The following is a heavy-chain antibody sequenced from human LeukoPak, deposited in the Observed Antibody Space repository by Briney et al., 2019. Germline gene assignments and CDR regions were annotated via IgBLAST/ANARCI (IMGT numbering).Heavy chain of an antibody. V-gene: IGHV4-39*01. D-gene: IGHD3-16*02. CDR2: IYYSGST. CDR1: GGSVSSSSYY. CDR3: ASLGELSLPFDY. J-gene: IGHJ4*02. Sequence: SETLSLTCTVSGGSVSSSSYYWGWIRQPPGKGLEWIGSIYYSGSTYYNPSFKSRVTISVDTSKNQFSLKLSSVTAADTAVNYCASLGELSLPFDYWGQGTLVTVSS.